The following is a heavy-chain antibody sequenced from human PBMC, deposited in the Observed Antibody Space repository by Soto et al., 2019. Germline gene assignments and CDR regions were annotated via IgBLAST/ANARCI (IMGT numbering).Heavy chain of an antibody. CDR1: GFTLSSYA. V-gene: IGHV3-23*01. J-gene: IGHJ3*02. CDR2: ISGSGGST. Sequence: LRLSCAASGFTLSSYAMSWVRRAPGKGLEWVSAISGSGGSTYYADSVKGRFTISRDNSKNTLYLQMNSLRAEDTAVYYCAKLTTVATRDAFDIWGQGTMVTVSS. D-gene: IGHD4-17*01. CDR3: AKLTTVATRDAFDI.